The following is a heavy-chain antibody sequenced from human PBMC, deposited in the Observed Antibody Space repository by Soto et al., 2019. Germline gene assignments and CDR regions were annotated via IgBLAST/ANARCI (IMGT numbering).Heavy chain of an antibody. CDR3: VPSVADRSAHIDY. Sequence: PSETLSLPCSLSGGSISGSYWSWIRQSPGKGLEWLGYVYYTGSTKYSPSLRSRVSISVDTSKNELSLRLSSVTAADTPVYFSVPSVADRSAHIDYWDQGTLVTVSS. CDR1: GGSISGSY. CDR2: VYYTGST. V-gene: IGHV4-59*01. J-gene: IGHJ4*02. D-gene: IGHD2-15*01.